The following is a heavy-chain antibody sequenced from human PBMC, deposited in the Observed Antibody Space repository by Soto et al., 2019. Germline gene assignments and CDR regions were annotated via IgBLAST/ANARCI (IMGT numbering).Heavy chain of an antibody. CDR3: ARSPRPRWYFDC. Sequence: ASVKVSCKASGYTFTSYGISWVRQAPGQGLEWMGWISAYTGNTNYAQKLQDRVTMTTDTSTNTAYMELRSLRSDDTAVYYCARSPRPRWYFDCWGRGTLVTVSS. V-gene: IGHV1-18*01. D-gene: IGHD2-15*01. J-gene: IGHJ4*02. CDR2: ISAYTGNT. CDR1: GYTFTSYG.